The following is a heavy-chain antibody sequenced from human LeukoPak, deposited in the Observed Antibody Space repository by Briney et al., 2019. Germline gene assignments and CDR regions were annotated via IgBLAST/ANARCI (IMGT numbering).Heavy chain of an antibody. CDR3: AKDVKSYCIGDCSDY. Sequence: GGSLRLSCAASGFTFDIYGMHWVRQAPGKGLEWVAFISLDGGTNYYADSVKGRFTISRDNSKNTVSLEMNSLRAEETAVYYCAKDVKSYCIGDCSDYWGQGTLVTVSS. J-gene: IGHJ4*02. D-gene: IGHD2-21*01. CDR1: GFTFDIYG. CDR2: ISLDGGTN. V-gene: IGHV3-30*02.